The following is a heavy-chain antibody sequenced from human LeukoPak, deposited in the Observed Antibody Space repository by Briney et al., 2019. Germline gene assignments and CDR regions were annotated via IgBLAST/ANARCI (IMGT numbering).Heavy chain of an antibody. J-gene: IGHJ4*02. Sequence: GGSLRLSCAASGFTFSSYAMSWVRQAPGKGLEWVSAISGSGGSTYYADSVKGRFTISRDNSKNTLYLQVNSLRAEDTAVYYCAKGTYYDFWSGYYADYWGQGTLVTVSS. V-gene: IGHV3-23*01. CDR3: AKGTYYDFWSGYYADY. CDR1: GFTFSSYA. CDR2: ISGSGGST. D-gene: IGHD3-3*01.